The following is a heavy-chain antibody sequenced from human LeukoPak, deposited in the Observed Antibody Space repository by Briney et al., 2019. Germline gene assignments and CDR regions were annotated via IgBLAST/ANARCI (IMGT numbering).Heavy chain of an antibody. CDR3: FTFGADIRGAFDI. CDR2: INPNSGDT. CDR1: GYSFIGYY. Sequence: ASVKVSCKASGYSFIGYYMHWVRQAPGQGLEWMGRINPNSGDTNYTQNFQGRVTMTRDTSISTAYMELSRLRSDDTAVYYCFTFGADIRGAFDIWGQGTMVTVSS. D-gene: IGHD3-16*02. J-gene: IGHJ3*02. V-gene: IGHV1-2*06.